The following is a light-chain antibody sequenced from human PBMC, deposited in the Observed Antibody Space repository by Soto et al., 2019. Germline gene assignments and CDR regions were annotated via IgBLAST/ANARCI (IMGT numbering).Light chain of an antibody. CDR3: LQDYNFRT. Sequence: AIQMTQSPSSLSASVGDRVTITCRASQGIRNDLHWFQQKPGKAPRLLIYAASHLQNGLPSRFSGGGSGTDFSLTISSLQPEDFATYYCLQDYNFRTFGQGTKVEI. V-gene: IGKV1-6*01. CDR2: AAS. J-gene: IGKJ1*01. CDR1: QGIRND.